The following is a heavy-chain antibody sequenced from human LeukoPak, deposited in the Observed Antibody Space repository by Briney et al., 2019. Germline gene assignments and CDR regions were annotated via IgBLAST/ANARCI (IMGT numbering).Heavy chain of an antibody. CDR2: ISYDGSNK. J-gene: IGHJ4*02. CDR1: GFTFTSYA. Sequence: GGSLRLSCAASGFTFTSYAMHSVRQAPGKGLKWVAVISYDGSNKYYADSVKGRFTISRDNSKNTLYLQMNSLRAEDTAVYYCARGFEPLASPIDYWGQGTLVTVSS. CDR3: ARGFEPLASPIDY. V-gene: IGHV3-30-3*01.